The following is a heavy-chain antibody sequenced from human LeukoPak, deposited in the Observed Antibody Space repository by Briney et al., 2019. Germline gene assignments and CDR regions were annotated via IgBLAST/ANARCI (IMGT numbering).Heavy chain of an antibody. D-gene: IGHD6-13*01. CDR1: GFTFSNYW. CDR2: INSDGRST. V-gene: IGHV3-74*01. CDR3: ARDLMGIAYRGAFYY. J-gene: IGHJ4*02. Sequence: GRSLRLSCAASGFTFSNYWMHWVRQAPGKGLVWVSRINSDGRSTNYADSVKGRFTISRDNAKNTLYLQMNSLRAEDTAVYYCARDLMGIAYRGAFYYWGQGTLVTVSS.